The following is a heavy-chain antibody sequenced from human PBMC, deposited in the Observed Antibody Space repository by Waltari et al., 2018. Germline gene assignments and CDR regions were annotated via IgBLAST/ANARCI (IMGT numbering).Heavy chain of an antibody. D-gene: IGHD5-12*01. CDR1: GGSISSYY. J-gene: IGHJ5*02. Sequence: QVQLQESGPGLVKPSETLSLTCTVSGGSISSYYWSWIRQPPGKGLEWIGYIYYSGSTNYNPSLKSRVTISVDTSKNQFSLKLSSVTAADTAVYYCARGEMATTNWFDPWGQGTLVTVSS. CDR3: ARGEMATTNWFDP. V-gene: IGHV4-59*01. CDR2: IYYSGST.